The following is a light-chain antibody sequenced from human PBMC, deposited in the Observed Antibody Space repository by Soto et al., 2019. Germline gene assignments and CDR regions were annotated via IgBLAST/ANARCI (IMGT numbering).Light chain of an antibody. CDR2: THT. V-gene: IGLV1-40*01. CDR3: QSYDTSLGAWV. J-gene: IGLJ3*02. CDR1: SSNIGADYD. Sequence: QSVLTQPPSVSGAPGQTVTISCTGSSSNIGADYDVHWYQHLPGTAPKLLIYTHTNRPSGVPDRFSGSKSGASASLAITGLQAEDESDYYCQSYDTSLGAWVFGGGTKVTVL.